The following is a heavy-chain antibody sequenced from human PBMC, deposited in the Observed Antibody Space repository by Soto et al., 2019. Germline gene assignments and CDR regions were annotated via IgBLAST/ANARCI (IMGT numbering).Heavy chain of an antibody. D-gene: IGHD2-2*02. J-gene: IGHJ4*02. Sequence: EVQVVESGGGLVQPGGSLRLSCVASGFTFSSYWMHWVRQVPGKGLAWVSGISTDGRDTRYADSVKGRFTISRDNAKNTLYLQMNSLRAEDTAVYYCAREDRDIVVVPAAILPDYWGQGTLVTVSS. CDR2: ISTDGRDT. V-gene: IGHV3-74*01. CDR1: GFTFSSYW. CDR3: AREDRDIVVVPAAILPDY.